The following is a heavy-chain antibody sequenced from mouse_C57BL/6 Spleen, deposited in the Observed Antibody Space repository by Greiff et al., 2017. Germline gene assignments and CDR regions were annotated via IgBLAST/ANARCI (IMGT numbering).Heavy chain of an antibody. CDR1: GYTFTDYE. CDR3: TGTGTYIDY. V-gene: IGHV1-15*01. D-gene: IGHD4-1*01. J-gene: IGHJ2*01. CDR2: IDPETGGT. Sequence: QVQLQQSGAELVRPGASVTLSCKASGYTFTDYEMHWVKQTPVHGLEWIGAIDPETGGTAYNQKFKGKAILTADKSSSTAYMELRNLTSEDSAVYYCTGTGTYIDYWGQGTTLTVSS.